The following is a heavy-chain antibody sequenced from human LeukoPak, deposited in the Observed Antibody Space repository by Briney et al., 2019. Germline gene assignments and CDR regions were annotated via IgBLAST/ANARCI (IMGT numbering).Heavy chain of an antibody. Sequence: PSETLSLTCTVSGGSISSSSYYWGWIRQPPGKGLEWIVSIYYSGSTYYNPSLKSRVTISVDTSKNQFSLKLSSVTAADTAVYYCARQGYDSSGYYQFFDYWAREPWSPSPQ. CDR2: IYYSGST. CDR1: GGSISSSSYY. J-gene: IGHJ4*02. V-gene: IGHV4-39*01. CDR3: ARQGYDSSGYYQFFDY. D-gene: IGHD3-22*01.